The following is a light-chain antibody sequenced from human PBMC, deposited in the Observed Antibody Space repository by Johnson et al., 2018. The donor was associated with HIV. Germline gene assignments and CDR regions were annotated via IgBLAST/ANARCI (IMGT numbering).Light chain of an antibody. CDR1: SSNIGNNY. V-gene: IGLV1-51*01. Sequence: QSMLTQPPSVSAAPGQKVTISCSGSSSNIGNNYVSWYQQLPGAAPKLLIFDNDKRPSGIPDRFSGSQSGTSAPLGITGLQTGDEADYYCETWDSSLSGVFGTGTKVTVL. CDR2: DND. J-gene: IGLJ1*01. CDR3: ETWDSSLSGV.